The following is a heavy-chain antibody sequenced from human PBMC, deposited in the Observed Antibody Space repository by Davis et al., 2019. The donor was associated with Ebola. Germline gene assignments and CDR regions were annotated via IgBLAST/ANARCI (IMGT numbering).Heavy chain of an antibody. V-gene: IGHV3-9*01. D-gene: IGHD3-16*01. Sequence: SLKISCAASRFIFDDYAMHWVRQVPGKGLEWVSGIDWNSGTTGYGESVKGRFIISRDNAKKSLYLQMDRLRAEDTAIYYCAKSQGGGFRYDGFDFWGQGTLVTVAS. J-gene: IGHJ4*02. CDR1: RFIFDDYA. CDR3: AKSQGGGFRYDGFDF. CDR2: IDWNSGTT.